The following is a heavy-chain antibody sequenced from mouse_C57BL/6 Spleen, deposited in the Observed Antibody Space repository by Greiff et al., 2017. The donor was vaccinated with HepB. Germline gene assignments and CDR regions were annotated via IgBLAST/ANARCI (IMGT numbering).Heavy chain of an antibody. CDR1: GYTFTEYT. CDR2: FYPGSGSI. Sequence: QVQLQQSGAELVKPGASVKLSCKASGYTFTEYTIHWVKQRSGQGLEWIGWFYPGSGSIKYNEKFKDKATLTADKSSSTVYMELSRLTSEDSAVYFCARHLNYYGSSYDYAMDYWGQGTSVTVSS. D-gene: IGHD1-1*01. J-gene: IGHJ4*01. CDR3: ARHLNYYGSSYDYAMDY. V-gene: IGHV1-62-2*01.